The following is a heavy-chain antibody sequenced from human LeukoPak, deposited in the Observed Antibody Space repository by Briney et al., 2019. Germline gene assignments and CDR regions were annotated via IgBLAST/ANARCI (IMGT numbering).Heavy chain of an antibody. CDR2: IYYTGST. D-gene: IGHD3-22*01. V-gene: IGHV4-59*08. CDR1: GDSISSFY. J-gene: IGHJ4*01. CDR3: AGPYDSSGYYLSY. Sequence: SETLPLTCTVSGDSISSFYWSWIRQPPGKGLEWIGYIYYTGSTSYNPSFKSRVTISVDTSKNQFSLKLSSVTAADTAVYYCAGPYDSSGYYLSYWGHGALVTFSS.